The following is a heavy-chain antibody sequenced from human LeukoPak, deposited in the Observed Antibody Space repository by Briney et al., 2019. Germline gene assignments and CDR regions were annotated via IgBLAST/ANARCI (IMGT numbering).Heavy chain of an antibody. V-gene: IGHV3-48*01. CDR3: ARGMKYSTGWYYMDV. CDR1: GFTFSSYN. Sequence: GGSLRLSCAASGFTFSSYNMNWVRQAPGKGLEWVSYISSSSSTIYYADSVKGRFTISRDNSKNTLYLQMNSLRAEDTAVYYCARGMKYSTGWYYMDVWGKGTTVTISS. J-gene: IGHJ6*03. D-gene: IGHD6-19*01. CDR2: ISSSSSTI.